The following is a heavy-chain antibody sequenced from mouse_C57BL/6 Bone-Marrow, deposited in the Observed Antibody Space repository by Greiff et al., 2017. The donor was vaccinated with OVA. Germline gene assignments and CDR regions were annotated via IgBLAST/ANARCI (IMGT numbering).Heavy chain of an antibody. CDR1: GFNIKDDY. CDR2: IDPENGDT. Sequence: EVQRVESGAELVRPGASVKLSCTASGFNIKDDYMHWVKQRPEQGLEWIGWIDPENGDTEYASKFQGKATITADTSSNTAYLQLSSLTSEDTAVYYCTTTTVGAPYWGQGTLVTVSA. D-gene: IGHD1-1*01. CDR3: TTTTVGAPY. V-gene: IGHV14-4*01. J-gene: IGHJ3*01.